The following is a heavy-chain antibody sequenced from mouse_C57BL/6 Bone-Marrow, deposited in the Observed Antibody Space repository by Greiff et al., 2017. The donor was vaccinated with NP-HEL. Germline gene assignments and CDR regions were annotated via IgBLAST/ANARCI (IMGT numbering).Heavy chain of an antibody. CDR2: IDPENGDT. J-gene: IGHJ2*01. V-gene: IGHV14-4*01. D-gene: IGHD1-1*01. Sequence: VQLKQSGAELVRPGASVKLSCTASGFNIKDDYMHWVKQRPEQGLEWIGWIDPENGDTEYASKFQGKATITADTSSNTAYLQLSSLTSEDTAVDYCTTGYDYGSYYFDYWGQGTTLTVSA. CDR1: GFNIKDDY. CDR3: TTGYDYGSYYFDY.